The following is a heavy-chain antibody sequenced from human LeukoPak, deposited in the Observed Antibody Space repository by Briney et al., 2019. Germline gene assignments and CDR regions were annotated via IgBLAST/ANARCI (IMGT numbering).Heavy chain of an antibody. J-gene: IGHJ3*02. CDR2: IYYSGST. V-gene: IGHV4-59*08. CDR1: GGSFSGYY. Sequence: SETLSLTCAVYGGSFSGYYWSWIRQPPGKGLEWIGYIYYSGSTNYNPSLKSRVTISVDTSKNQFSLKLSSVTAADTAVYYCARSTGYYDILTGYYLGAFDIWGQGTMVTVSS. D-gene: IGHD3-9*01. CDR3: ARSTGYYDILTGYYLGAFDI.